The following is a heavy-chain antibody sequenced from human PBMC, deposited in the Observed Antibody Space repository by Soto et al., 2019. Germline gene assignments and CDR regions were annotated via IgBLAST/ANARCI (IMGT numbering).Heavy chain of an antibody. V-gene: IGHV1-18*01. Sequence: QVQLVQSGAEVKKPGASVKVSCKASGYTFTSYGISWVRQAPGQGLEWMGWISAYNSNTNYAEKLQGRVTMTTDTSTSTAYIERRSLRSDDTVVYYCARDLRLYYYHSSGLGAFVIWGQGTMVTVSS. J-gene: IGHJ3*02. CDR3: ARDLRLYYYHSSGLGAFVI. CDR2: ISAYNSNT. CDR1: GYTFTSYG. D-gene: IGHD3-22*01.